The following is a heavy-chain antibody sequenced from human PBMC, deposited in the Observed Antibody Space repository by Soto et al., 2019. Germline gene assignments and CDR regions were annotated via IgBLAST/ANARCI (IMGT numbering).Heavy chain of an antibody. Sequence: GGSLRLSCAASGFTFGDYAMHWVRQVPGKGLEWVSGFKWNSGDVGYADSVKGRFTISRDNARNSLYLQMNSLRPEDTAVYYCAKDRSSGSPYYGMDFWGPGTMVTVSS. CDR3: AKDRSSGSPYYGMDF. CDR2: FKWNSGDV. D-gene: IGHD3-10*01. V-gene: IGHV3-9*01. CDR1: GFTFGDYA. J-gene: IGHJ6*02.